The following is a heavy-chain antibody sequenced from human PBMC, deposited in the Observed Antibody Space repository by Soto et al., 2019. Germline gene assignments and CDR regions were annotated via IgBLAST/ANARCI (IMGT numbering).Heavy chain of an antibody. Sequence: GESLKISCKGSGYSFTSYWIGWVRQMPGKGLEWMGIIYPGDSDTRYSPSLQGQVTISADKSINTAYLQWTSLKASDSAMYYCARRGAYNYDSSGYSAGYWGQGTLVTVSS. CDR1: GYSFTSYW. J-gene: IGHJ4*02. V-gene: IGHV5-51*01. CDR3: ARRGAYNYDSSGYSAGY. CDR2: IYPGDSDT. D-gene: IGHD3-22*01.